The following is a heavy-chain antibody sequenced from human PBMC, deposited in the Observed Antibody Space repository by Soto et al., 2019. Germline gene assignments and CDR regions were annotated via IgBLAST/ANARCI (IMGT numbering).Heavy chain of an antibody. D-gene: IGHD2-2*01. Sequence: QVQLVQSGAEVKKPGSSVKVSCKASGGTFSRYSITWVRQAPGHGLEWIGRITPIFGIPTDAQKFQGRVTITADESTSTAYMELSSLRSDDTAVYYCARGDRDRETGLVPAAIDGMDVWGQGTTVTVSS. CDR3: ARGDRDRETGLVPAAIDGMDV. V-gene: IGHV1-69*02. J-gene: IGHJ6*02. CDR2: ITPIFGIP. CDR1: GGTFSRYS.